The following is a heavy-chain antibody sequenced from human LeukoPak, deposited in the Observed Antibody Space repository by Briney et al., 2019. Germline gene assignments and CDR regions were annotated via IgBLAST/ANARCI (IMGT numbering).Heavy chain of an antibody. J-gene: IGHJ4*02. CDR2: INPNSGGT. D-gene: IGHD1-26*01. V-gene: IGHV1-2*02. CDR1: GFTFSGYY. Sequence: ASVKVSCKASGFTFSGYYMHWVRQAPGQGLEWMGWINPNSGGTNYAEKFKGRVTMTRDKSISTAYLEMSRLRSDDTAVYYCARDLRVGATNDYWGQGTLVTVSS. CDR3: ARDLRVGATNDY.